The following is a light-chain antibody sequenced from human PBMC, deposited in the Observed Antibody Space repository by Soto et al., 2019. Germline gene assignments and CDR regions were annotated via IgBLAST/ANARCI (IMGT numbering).Light chain of an antibody. V-gene: IGKV1-5*01. CDR1: QIIGSS. CDR2: DAL. Sequence: DIQMTQSPSTRSASVGDRVTITCRASQIIGSSLAWYQHKPGKAPKLLIYDALTLQSGVPSRYSGSEYGTEFTLTISSLQPGDSATYYCQQYYSYPDTFGQGTKLEI. CDR3: QQYYSYPDT. J-gene: IGKJ2*01.